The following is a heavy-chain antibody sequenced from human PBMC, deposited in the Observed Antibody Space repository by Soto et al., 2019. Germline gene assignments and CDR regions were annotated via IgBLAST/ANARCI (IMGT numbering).Heavy chain of an antibody. V-gene: IGHV1-69*06. D-gene: IGHD5-18*01. Sequence: QQTPGQGLEWMGGIVPMFGTPTYAEKFKGRLAISATRSTSTAYMELTSLRSEDTAVYYCARNGTSDSSLSQYTGMDVWGQGTTVTVS. CDR3: ARNGTSDSSLSQYTGMDV. CDR2: IVPMFGTP. J-gene: IGHJ6*02.